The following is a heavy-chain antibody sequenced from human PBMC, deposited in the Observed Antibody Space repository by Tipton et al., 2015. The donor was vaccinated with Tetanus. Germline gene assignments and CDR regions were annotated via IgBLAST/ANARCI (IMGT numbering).Heavy chain of an antibody. CDR2: INHRGGT. CDR3: ARTADNWFDP. D-gene: IGHD2-21*02. V-gene: IGHV4-34*01. CDR1: GGSFSGFY. J-gene: IGHJ5*02. Sequence: GLVKPSETLSLSCGVSGGSFSGFYWSWIRQPPGKGLEWIGEINHRGGTSYNPSLKSRVTISVDTTKNHFSLNMSSVTAADTAVYYCARTADNWFDPWGQGTLVTVSS.